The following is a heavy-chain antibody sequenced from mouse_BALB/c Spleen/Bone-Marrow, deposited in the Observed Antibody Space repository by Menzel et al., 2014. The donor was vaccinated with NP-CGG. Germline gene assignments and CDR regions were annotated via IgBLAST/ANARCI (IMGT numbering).Heavy chain of an antibody. Sequence: VQRVESGAELVRPGASVKLSCKALGYTFSDYDIHWVKQTPVHGLEWIGGIHPRSGGTAYNQKFKGKATLTADKSSSIAYMELSNLTTVESAVYYCTRDGNGYFPYTLDNWGQGTSVTISS. CDR2: IHPRSGGT. CDR3: TRDGNGYFPYTLDN. D-gene: IGHD2-3*01. J-gene: IGHJ4*01. V-gene: IGHV1-15*01. CDR1: GYTFSDYD.